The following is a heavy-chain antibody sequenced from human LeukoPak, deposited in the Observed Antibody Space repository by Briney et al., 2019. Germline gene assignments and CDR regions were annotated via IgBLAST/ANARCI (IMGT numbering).Heavy chain of an antibody. Sequence: SETLSLTCTVSGGSISSYYWSWIRQPPGKGLEWIGYIYYSGSTNYNPSLKSRVTISVDTSKNQFSLKLSSVTAADTAVYYCARVLEMATISLGYFGLWGRGTLVTVSS. D-gene: IGHD5-24*01. CDR1: GGSISSYY. V-gene: IGHV4-59*01. J-gene: IGHJ2*01. CDR2: IYYSGST. CDR3: ARVLEMATISLGYFGL.